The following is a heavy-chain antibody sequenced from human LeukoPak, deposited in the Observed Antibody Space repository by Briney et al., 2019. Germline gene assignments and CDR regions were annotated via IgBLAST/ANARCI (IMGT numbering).Heavy chain of an antibody. V-gene: IGHV3-53*01. CDR1: GFTVSRNY. D-gene: IGHD3-22*01. J-gene: IGHJ5*02. CDR2: IYSGGST. Sequence: GSLRLSCAASGFTVSRNYMSWVRQAPGKGLEWVSVIYSGGSTYYADSVKGRFTISRDNSKNTLYLQMNSLRAEDTAVYYCALRNYYDSSGVGFDPWGQGTLVSVCS. CDR3: ALRNYYDSSGVGFDP.